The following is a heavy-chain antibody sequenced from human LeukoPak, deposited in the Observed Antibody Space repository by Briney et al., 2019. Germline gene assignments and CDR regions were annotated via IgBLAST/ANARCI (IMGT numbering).Heavy chain of an antibody. Sequence: SETLSLTCTVSGPSFTNYFWSWVRKPAGKGLEWIGRIYASGSSNINPSLEHRVTMSIDTSMRQVSLKLTSVTAADTAVYYCARVKLGWFDPWGQGTLVTVSS. CDR1: GPSFTNYF. V-gene: IGHV4-4*07. CDR3: ARVKLGWFDP. CDR2: IYASGSS. J-gene: IGHJ5*02.